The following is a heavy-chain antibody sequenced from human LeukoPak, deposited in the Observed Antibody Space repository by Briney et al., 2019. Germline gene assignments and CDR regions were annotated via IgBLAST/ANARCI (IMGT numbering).Heavy chain of an antibody. J-gene: IGHJ6*02. CDR1: GFTFSSYS. Sequence: PGGSLRLSCAASGFTFSSYSMNWVRQAPGKGLEWVSSISSSSSYIYYADSVKGRFTISRDNAKNSLYLQMNSLRAEDTAVYYCARSVWQQLPSGTYYYYGMDVWGQGTTVTVSS. V-gene: IGHV3-21*01. D-gene: IGHD6-13*01. CDR3: ARSVWQQLPSGTYYYYGMDV. CDR2: ISSSSSYI.